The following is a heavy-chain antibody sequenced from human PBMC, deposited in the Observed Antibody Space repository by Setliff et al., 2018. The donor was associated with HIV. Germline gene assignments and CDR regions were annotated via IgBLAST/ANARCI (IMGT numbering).Heavy chain of an antibody. CDR3: ARSPSYRSSWEYYFDY. CDR2: VHHTGTT. CDR1: GVSVSSGGYY. D-gene: IGHD6-13*01. J-gene: IGHJ4*02. Sequence: PSETLSLTCTVSGVSVSSGGYYWSWIRQHPGKGLEWIGDVHHTGTTYLNPSLKSRVTISVDTSKNQFSLKLSSVTAADAAVYYCARSPSYRSSWEYYFDYWGQGILVTVSS. V-gene: IGHV4-31*03.